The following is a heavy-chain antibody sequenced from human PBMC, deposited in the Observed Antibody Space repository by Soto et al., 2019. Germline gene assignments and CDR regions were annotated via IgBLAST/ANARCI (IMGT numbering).Heavy chain of an antibody. Sequence: PSLTCAVSGGSISSGGYSWSWIRQPPGKGLEWIGYIYHSGSTYYNPSLKSRVTISVDRSKNQFSLKLSSVTAADTAVYYCAGGNIAQNWWFDPWGQGTLVTVSS. J-gene: IGHJ5*02. CDR3: AGGNIAQNWWFDP. CDR1: GGSISSGGYS. D-gene: IGHD2-15*01. V-gene: IGHV4-30-2*01. CDR2: IYHSGST.